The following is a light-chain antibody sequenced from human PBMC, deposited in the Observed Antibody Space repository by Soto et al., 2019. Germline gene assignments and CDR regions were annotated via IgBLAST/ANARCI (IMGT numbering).Light chain of an antibody. V-gene: IGKV1-5*03. Sequence: DIQMTQSPSTLSASVGDTVTITCRASQSISNWLVWYQQKPGQAPKLLIHKASTLESGVPSRFSGSGSGTEFTLTISSLQPDDFATFYCQQYDRFPYTFGQGTKLAIK. CDR3: QQYDRFPYT. CDR1: QSISNW. CDR2: KAS. J-gene: IGKJ2*01.